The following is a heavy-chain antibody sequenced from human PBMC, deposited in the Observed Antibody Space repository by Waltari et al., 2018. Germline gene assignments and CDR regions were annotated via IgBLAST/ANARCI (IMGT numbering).Heavy chain of an antibody. J-gene: IGHJ4*02. CDR1: GGSISSSTYY. V-gene: IGHV4-39*01. CDR3: ARLSYDSSGTYYFDE. CDR2: VYYSGNT. Sequence: QLQLQESGPGLVKPSETLSLTCTVSGGSISSSTYYWGWIRQPPGKGLEWIESVYYSGNTYYNPSLKSRVRISVDTSKNQFSLKLRSVAAADTAVYFCARLSYDSSGTYYFDEWGQGALVTVSS. D-gene: IGHD3-22*01.